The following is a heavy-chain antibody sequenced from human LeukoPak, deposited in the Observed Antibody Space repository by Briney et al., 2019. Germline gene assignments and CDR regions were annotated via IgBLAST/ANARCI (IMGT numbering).Heavy chain of an antibody. Sequence: GGSLRLSCAASGFTFSYYAMSWVRQAPGKGLEWVSGISGSGGSTYYADSVKGRFTISRDNSKNTLYLRMNSLRAEDTAVYFCARTPHLYFGSGSFQFDYWGQGTLVTVSS. V-gene: IGHV3-23*01. CDR1: GFTFSYYA. D-gene: IGHD3-10*01. J-gene: IGHJ4*02. CDR2: ISGSGGST. CDR3: ARTPHLYFGSGSFQFDY.